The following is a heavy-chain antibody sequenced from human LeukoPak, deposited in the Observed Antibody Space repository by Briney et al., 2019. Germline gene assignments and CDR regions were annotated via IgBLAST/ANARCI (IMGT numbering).Heavy chain of an antibody. Sequence: PGGSLRLSRSASGFTFSSYARHWVRQAPGKGLEWVAVISYDGSYKYYAASVKGRFTISRDNSKNTLYLQMNSLRAEDTAGFYCARGQRRHTDLAPSFDYWGQGILVTVSS. V-gene: IGHV3-30*04. J-gene: IGHJ4*02. CDR3: ARGQRRHTDLAPSFDY. CDR1: GFTFSSYA. D-gene: IGHD5-18*01. CDR2: ISYDGSYK.